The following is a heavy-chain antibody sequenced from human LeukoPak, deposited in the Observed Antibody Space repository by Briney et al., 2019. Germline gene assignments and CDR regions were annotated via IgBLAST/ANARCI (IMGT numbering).Heavy chain of an antibody. J-gene: IGHJ5*02. CDR1: GFTFSSYA. CDR3: AKRGYTEYCSGGSCYSFNNWFDP. D-gene: IGHD2-15*01. Sequence: GGSLRLSCAASGFTFSSYAMSWVRQAPGKGLEWVSAISGSGGSTYYADSVKGRFTISRDNSKNTLYLQMNSLRAEDTAVYYCAKRGYTEYCSGGSCYSFNNWFDPWGQGTLVTVSS. CDR2: ISGSGGST. V-gene: IGHV3-23*01.